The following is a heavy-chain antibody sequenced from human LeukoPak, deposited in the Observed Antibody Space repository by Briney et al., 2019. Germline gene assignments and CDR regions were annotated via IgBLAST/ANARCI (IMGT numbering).Heavy chain of an antibody. CDR2: INHSGST. CDR3: AGYYTYGRDY. J-gene: IGHJ4*02. Sequence: PSETLSLTCRVYGGSFSGYYWNWIRQPPGKGLEWIGEINHSGSTNYNPSLKSRVTISVDTSKNQFSLKLTSVTAADTALYYCAGYYTYGRDYWGQGTLVTVSS. D-gene: IGHD5-18*01. CDR1: GGSFSGYY. V-gene: IGHV4-34*01.